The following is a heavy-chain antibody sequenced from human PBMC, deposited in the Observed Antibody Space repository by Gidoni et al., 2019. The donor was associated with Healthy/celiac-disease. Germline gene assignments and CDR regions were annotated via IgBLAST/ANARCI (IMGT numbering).Heavy chain of an antibody. CDR2: ISSSSSYI. J-gene: IGHJ3*02. CDR1: GFTFSSYS. V-gene: IGHV3-21*01. D-gene: IGHD3-22*01. Sequence: EVQLVASGGGLVKPGGSLRLSCAASGFTFSSYSMNWVRQAPGKGLEWVSSISSSSSYIYYADSVKGRFTISRDNAKNSLYLQMNSLRAEDTAVYYCARMAYYYDSSGVDAFDIWGQGTMVTVSS. CDR3: ARMAYYYDSSGVDAFDI.